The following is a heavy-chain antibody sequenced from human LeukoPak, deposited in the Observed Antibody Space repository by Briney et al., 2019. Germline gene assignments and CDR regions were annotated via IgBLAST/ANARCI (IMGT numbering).Heavy chain of an antibody. CDR2: ISSSGSTI. Sequence: LPGGSLRLSCAASGFPFSSYSMNWVRQAPGKGLEWVSYISSSGSTIYYADSVKGRFTISRDNAKNSLYLQMNSLRAEDTAVYYCAELGITMIGGVWGKGTTVTISS. V-gene: IGHV3-48*04. CDR3: AELGITMIGGV. J-gene: IGHJ6*04. CDR1: GFPFSSYS. D-gene: IGHD3-10*02.